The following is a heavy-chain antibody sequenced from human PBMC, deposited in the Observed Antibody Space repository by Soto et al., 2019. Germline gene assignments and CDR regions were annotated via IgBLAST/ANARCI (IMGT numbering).Heavy chain of an antibody. V-gene: IGHV3-7*01. J-gene: IGHJ3*02. D-gene: IGHD2-2*01. CDR3: ARDTETGRPSNQHAFDI. CDR2: IKQDGSEK. Sequence: GGSLRLSCAASGFTFSSYWMSWVRQAPRKGLEWVANIKQDGSEKYYVDSVKGRFTISRDNAKNSLYLQMNSLRAEDTAVYYCARDTETGRPSNQHAFDIWGQGTMVTVSS. CDR1: GFTFSSYW.